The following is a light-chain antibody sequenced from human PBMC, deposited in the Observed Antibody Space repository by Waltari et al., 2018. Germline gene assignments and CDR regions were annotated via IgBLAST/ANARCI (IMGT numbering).Light chain of an antibody. CDR2: DVS. V-gene: IGLV2-8*01. Sequence: QSALTQPPSASGSPGQSVTISCTGTSSDVGGYNYVSWYQQHPGKAPKLMSYDVSKRPSGVPDRFPVSKSGNTASLTVSGLKAEDEADYYCSSYAGDSTFLFGTGTKVAVL. J-gene: IGLJ1*01. CDR1: SSDVGGYNY. CDR3: SSYAGDSTFL.